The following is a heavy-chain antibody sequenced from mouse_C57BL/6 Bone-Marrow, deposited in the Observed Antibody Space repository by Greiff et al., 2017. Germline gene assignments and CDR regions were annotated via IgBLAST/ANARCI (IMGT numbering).Heavy chain of an antibody. CDR1: GYTFTSYW. CDR2: IDPSDSYT. CDR3: ARENYGSSYWFAY. D-gene: IGHD1-1*01. Sequence: QVQLQQPGAELVMPGASVKLSCKASGYTFTSYWMHWVKQRPGQGLEWIGEIDPSDSYTNYNQKFKGKSTLTVDKSSSTAYVQLSSLTSEDSAVYYCARENYGSSYWFAYWGQGTLVTVSA. V-gene: IGHV1-69*01. J-gene: IGHJ3*01.